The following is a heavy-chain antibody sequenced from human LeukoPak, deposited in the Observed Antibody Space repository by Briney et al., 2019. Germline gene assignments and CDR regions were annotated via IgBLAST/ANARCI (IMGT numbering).Heavy chain of an antibody. Sequence: GGSLRLSCAASGFTFSSYGMHWVRQAPGKGLEWVAVIWYDGSNKYYADSVKGRFTISRDNSKNTLYLQMNSLRAEDTAVYYCARDGNLSGYYDAFDIWGQGTMVTVSS. CDR3: ARDGNLSGYYDAFDI. CDR2: IWYDGSNK. D-gene: IGHD3-22*01. V-gene: IGHV3-33*01. CDR1: GFTFSSYG. J-gene: IGHJ3*02.